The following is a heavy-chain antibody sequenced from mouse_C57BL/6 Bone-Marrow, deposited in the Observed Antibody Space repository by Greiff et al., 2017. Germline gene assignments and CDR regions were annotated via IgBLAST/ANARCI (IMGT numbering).Heavy chain of an antibody. Sequence: VQLQESGAELVKPGASVKLSCKASGYTFTSYWMHWVKQRPGQGLEWIGMIHPNSGSTNYNEKFKSKATLTVDKSSSTAYMQLSSLTSEDSAVYYCARRVGRGYWYFDVWGTGTTVTVAS. J-gene: IGHJ1*03. CDR1: GYTFTSYW. D-gene: IGHD4-1*01. CDR2: IHPNSGST. V-gene: IGHV1-64*01. CDR3: ARRVGRGYWYFDV.